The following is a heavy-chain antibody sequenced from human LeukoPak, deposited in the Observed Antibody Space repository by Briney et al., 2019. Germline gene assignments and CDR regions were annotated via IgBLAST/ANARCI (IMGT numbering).Heavy chain of an antibody. CDR1: GGTFSSYA. CDR3: ARDTTRDNWFDP. J-gene: IGHJ5*02. Sequence: SVTVSCKASGGTFSSYAISWVRQAPGQGLEWMGRIIPILGIANYAQKFQGRVTITADKSTSTAYMELSSLRSDDTAVYYCARDTTRDNWFDPWGQGTLVTVSS. D-gene: IGHD1-26*01. CDR2: IIPILGIA. V-gene: IGHV1-69*04.